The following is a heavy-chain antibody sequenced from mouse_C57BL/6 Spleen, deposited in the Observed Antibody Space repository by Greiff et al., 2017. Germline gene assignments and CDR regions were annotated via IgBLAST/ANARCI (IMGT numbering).Heavy chain of an antibody. CDR3: AREDYSNYGVFSFDY. CDR2: ISSGSSTI. D-gene: IGHD2-5*01. V-gene: IGHV5-17*01. J-gene: IGHJ2*01. CDR1: GFTFSDYG. Sequence: EVKLVESGGGLVKPGGSLKLSCAASGFTFSDYGMHWVRQAPEKGLEWVAYISSGSSTIYYADTVKGRFTISRDNAKNTLFLQMTSLRSEDTAMYYCAREDYSNYGVFSFDYWGQGTTLTVSS.